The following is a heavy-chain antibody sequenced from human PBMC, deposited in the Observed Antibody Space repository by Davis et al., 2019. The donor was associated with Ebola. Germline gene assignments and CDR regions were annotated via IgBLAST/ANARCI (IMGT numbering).Heavy chain of an antibody. V-gene: IGHV3-73*01. D-gene: IGHD6-13*01. CDR2: IRSKANSYAT. CDR3: ARDSSWDYFDY. Sequence: PGGSLRLSCAASGFTFSGSAMHWVRQASGKGLEWVGRIRSKANSYATAYAASVKGRFTISRDDSKNTAYLQMNSLRDEDTAVYYCARDSSWDYFDYWGQGTLVTVSS. J-gene: IGHJ4*02. CDR1: GFTFSGSA.